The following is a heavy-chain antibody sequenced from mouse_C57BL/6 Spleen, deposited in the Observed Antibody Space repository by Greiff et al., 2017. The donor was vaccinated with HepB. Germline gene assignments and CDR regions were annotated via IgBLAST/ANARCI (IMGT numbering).Heavy chain of an antibody. CDR1: GYTFTSYW. D-gene: IGHD3-2*02. J-gene: IGHJ4*01. CDR3: ARASSGRYYAMDY. CDR2: IDPSDSYT. Sequence: QVQLQQPGAELVMPGASVKLSCKASGYTFTSYWMHWVKQRPGQGLEWIGEIDPSDSYTNYNQKFKGKSTLTVDKSSSTAYMQLSSLTSEDSAVYYCARASSGRYYAMDYWGQGTSVTVSS. V-gene: IGHV1-69*01.